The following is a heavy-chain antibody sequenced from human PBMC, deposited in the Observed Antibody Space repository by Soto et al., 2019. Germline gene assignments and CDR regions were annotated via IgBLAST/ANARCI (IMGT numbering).Heavy chain of an antibody. CDR3: AEGGTYRMGDMDA. D-gene: IGHD3-16*02. CDR1: GFTFSIHA. Sequence: EVQLLESGGGLVQPGGSLRLSCAASGFTFSIHAMSWVRQAPGRGLEWVSGIGPRDSDTYFADSVKGRFTISSDIYMDMRYHQMISRRAADTAVYYYAEGGTYRMGDMDAWGQGVLVAVSS. J-gene: IGHJ5*02. V-gene: IGHV3-23*01. CDR2: IGPRDSDT.